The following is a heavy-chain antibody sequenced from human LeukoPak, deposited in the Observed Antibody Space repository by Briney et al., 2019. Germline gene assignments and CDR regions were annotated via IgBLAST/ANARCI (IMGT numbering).Heavy chain of an antibody. V-gene: IGHV4-39*07. CDR3: ASLIVGADFDY. Sequence: PSETLSLTCTVSGVSISSSNSYWGWIRQPPGKGLEWIGSIYYSGSTYYNPSLKSRVTISVDTSKNQFSLKLSSVTAADTAVYYCASLIVGADFDYWGQGTLVTVSS. CDR2: IYYSGST. CDR1: GVSISSSNSY. D-gene: IGHD1-26*01. J-gene: IGHJ4*02.